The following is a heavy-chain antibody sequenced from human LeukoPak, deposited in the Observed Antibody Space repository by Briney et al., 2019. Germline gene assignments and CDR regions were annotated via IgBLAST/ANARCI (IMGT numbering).Heavy chain of an antibody. Sequence: GGSLRLSCAASVFTFSSYAMSWVRQAPGKGLEWVSAISGSGGSTSYADSVKGRFTISRDNPKNTLSLQMNSLRAEDTAVYYCAKGLQYDDSSGYYVGPFDIWGQGTMVTVSS. CDR2: ISGSGGST. CDR1: VFTFSSYA. D-gene: IGHD3-22*01. V-gene: IGHV3-23*01. CDR3: AKGLQYDDSSGYYVGPFDI. J-gene: IGHJ3*02.